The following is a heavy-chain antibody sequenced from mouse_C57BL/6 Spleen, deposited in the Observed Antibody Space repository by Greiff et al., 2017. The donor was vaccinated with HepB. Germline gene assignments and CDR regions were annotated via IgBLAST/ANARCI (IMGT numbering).Heavy chain of an antibody. CDR1: GYTFTTYP. D-gene: IGHD1-1*01. CDR2: FHPYNDDT. V-gene: IGHV1-47*01. Sequence: QVQLKESGAELVKPGASVKMSCKASGYTFTTYPIEWMKQNHGKSLEWIGNFHPYNDDTKYNEKFKGKATLTVEKSSSTVYLELSRLTSDDSAVYYCARGGKNGSSDEFAYWGQGTLVTVSA. CDR3: ARGGKNGSSDEFAY. J-gene: IGHJ3*01.